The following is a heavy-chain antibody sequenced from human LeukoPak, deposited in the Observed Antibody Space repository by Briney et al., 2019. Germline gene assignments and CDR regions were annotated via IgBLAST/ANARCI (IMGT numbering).Heavy chain of an antibody. CDR2: IYPGDSDT. CDR3: ARHDGYYYESSGYFV. CDR1: GYRFTSYW. J-gene: IGHJ4*02. D-gene: IGHD3-22*01. Sequence: GESLKISCYGSGYRFTSYWIGWVRQLPGKGLEGMGIIYPGDSDTRYSPYFQGQVTTSVDKSTSTAYLQWSSLKASDTAIYYCARHDGYYYESSGYFVWGQGTLVTVAS. V-gene: IGHV5-51*01.